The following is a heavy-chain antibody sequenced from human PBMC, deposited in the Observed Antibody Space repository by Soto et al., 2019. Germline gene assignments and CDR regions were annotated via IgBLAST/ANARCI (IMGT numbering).Heavy chain of an antibody. J-gene: IGHJ4*02. D-gene: IGHD2-21*01. CDR1: GFPFSDYY. CDR2: ISPKSTYR. V-gene: IGHV3-11*06. Sequence: SCPTSGFPFSDYYTSWIRQAPGKGLEWLSHISPKSTYRNYADSVKGRFTISRDNTKSSLFLQMNSLGVEDTAVYYCVRGGGGGLFEHWGQGVLVTVSS. CDR3: VRGGGGGLFEH.